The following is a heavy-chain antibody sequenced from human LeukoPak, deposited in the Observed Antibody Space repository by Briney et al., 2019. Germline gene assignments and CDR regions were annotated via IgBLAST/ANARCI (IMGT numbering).Heavy chain of an antibody. Sequence: GGSLRLSCAASGFTFSNYWMSWVRQAPGKGLEWVANINEDGSEKYYVDSVKGRFTMSRDNAKNSLYLQMKSLRADDTAVYFCARARDYGFDYWGQGTLVTVSS. V-gene: IGHV3-7*01. D-gene: IGHD4-17*01. CDR3: ARARDYGFDY. CDR1: GFTFSNYW. J-gene: IGHJ4*02. CDR2: INEDGSEK.